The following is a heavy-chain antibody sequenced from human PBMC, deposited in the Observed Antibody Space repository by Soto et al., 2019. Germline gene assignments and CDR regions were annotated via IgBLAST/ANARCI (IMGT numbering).Heavy chain of an antibody. J-gene: IGHJ4*02. Sequence: QVQLVESGGGVAQPGRSLRLSCAASGFTFSSYGMHWVRQAPGKGLEWVAVISYDGSNKYYADSVKGRFTISRDNSKNTLYLQMNSLRAEDTAVYYCAKEEDITMVRGVMNYFDYWGQGTLVTVSS. V-gene: IGHV3-30*18. D-gene: IGHD3-10*01. CDR3: AKEEDITMVRGVMNYFDY. CDR2: ISYDGSNK. CDR1: GFTFSSYG.